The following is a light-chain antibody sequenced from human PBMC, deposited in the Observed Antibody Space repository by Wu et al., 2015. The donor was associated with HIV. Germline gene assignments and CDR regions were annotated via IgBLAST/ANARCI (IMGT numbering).Light chain of an antibody. CDR2: GAS. CDR3: QQRRYWPLYT. V-gene: IGKV3D-20*02. J-gene: IGKJ2*01. CDR1: QSVSSSY. Sequence: EIVLTQSPGTLSVSPGERVTLSCRASQSVSSSYLAWYQQQRGQAPRLLIYGASNRATGIPDRFSGSGSGTDFTLTISRLEPEDFAVYYCQQRRYWPLYTFGQGTKLEIK.